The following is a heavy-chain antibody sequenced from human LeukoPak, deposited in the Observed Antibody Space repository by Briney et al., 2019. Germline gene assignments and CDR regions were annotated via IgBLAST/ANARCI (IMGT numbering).Heavy chain of an antibody. CDR1: GYTFPSYG. CDR3: ARDRGGKGSAIFY. J-gene: IGHJ4*02. D-gene: IGHD2-2*01. Sequence: ASLKVSCKASGYTFPSYGINWVRQAPGQGLEWMGWIRPHTGETNSAQRFQDRVTMTTDTSTTTAYMELRSLRFDDTAVYYCARDRGGKGSAIFYWGQGSLVTVSS. V-gene: IGHV1-18*01. CDR2: IRPHTGET.